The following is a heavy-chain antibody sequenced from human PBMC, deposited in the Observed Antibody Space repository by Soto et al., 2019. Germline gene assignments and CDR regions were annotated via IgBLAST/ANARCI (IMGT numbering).Heavy chain of an antibody. D-gene: IGHD2-15*01. CDR1: GFTFSSYA. Sequence: EVQLLESGGGLVQPGGSLRLSCAASGFTFSSYAMSWVRQAPGKGLEWVSVISGSGGSTYYADSVKGRFTMSRDNSKNTLYLQMNSLRAEDTAVYYCAKDKEVVVGNIDYWGQGTLVTVSS. J-gene: IGHJ4*02. CDR3: AKDKEVVVGNIDY. V-gene: IGHV3-23*01. CDR2: ISGSGGST.